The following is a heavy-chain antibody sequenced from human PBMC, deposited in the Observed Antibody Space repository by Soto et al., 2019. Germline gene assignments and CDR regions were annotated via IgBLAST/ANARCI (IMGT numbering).Heavy chain of an antibody. J-gene: IGHJ4*02. Sequence: HPGGSLRLSCAASGFTFSSYGMHWVRQAPGKGLEWVAVIWYDGSNKYYADSVKGRFTISRDNSKNTLYLQMNSLRAEDTAVYYCAREPASGGYSYGRDYGGQGTLVTVS. CDR2: IWYDGSNK. D-gene: IGHD5-18*01. V-gene: IGHV3-33*01. CDR1: GFTFSSYG. CDR3: AREPASGGYSYGRDY.